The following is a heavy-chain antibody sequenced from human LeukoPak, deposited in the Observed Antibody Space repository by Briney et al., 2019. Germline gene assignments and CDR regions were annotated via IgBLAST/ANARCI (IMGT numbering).Heavy chain of an antibody. CDR1: GFTFSNAW. V-gene: IGHV3-15*01. D-gene: IGHD3-22*01. CDR3: TTSADGGYYDSSGYYQEGYFDY. J-gene: IGHJ4*02. Sequence: GGSLRLSCAASGFTFSNAWMSWVRQALGKGLEWVGRIKSKTDGGTTDYAAPVKGRFTISRDDSKNTLYLQMNSLKTEDTAVYYCTTSADGGYYDSSGYYQEGYFDYWGQGTLVTVSS. CDR2: IKSKTDGGTT.